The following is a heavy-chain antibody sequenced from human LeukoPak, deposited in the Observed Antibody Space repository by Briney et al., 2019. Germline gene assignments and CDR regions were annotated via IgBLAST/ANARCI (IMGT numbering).Heavy chain of an antibody. CDR3: ASLPWGVRGLIIQDFHY. CDR1: GGSFSGYY. Sequence: PSETLSLTCAVYGGSFSGYYWSWIRQPPGKGLEWIGEINHSGSTNYNPSLKSRVTISVDTSKNQFSLKLSSVTAADTAVYYCASLPWGVRGLIIQDFHYWGQGTPVTVSS. CDR2: INHSGST. J-gene: IGHJ4*02. D-gene: IGHD3-10*01. V-gene: IGHV4-34*01.